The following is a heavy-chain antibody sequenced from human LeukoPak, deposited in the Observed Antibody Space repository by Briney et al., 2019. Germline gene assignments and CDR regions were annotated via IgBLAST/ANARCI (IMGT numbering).Heavy chain of an antibody. J-gene: IGHJ4*02. V-gene: IGHV4-34*01. CDR1: GGSFSGYY. CDR3: ARGDTMIVVAH. CDR2: INHSGST. Sequence: PSETLSLTCAVYGGSFSGYYWSWIRQPPGKGLEWIGEINHSGSTYYNPSLKSRVTISVDTSKNQFSLKLSSVTAADTAVYYCARGDTMIVVAHWGQGTLVTVSS. D-gene: IGHD3-22*01.